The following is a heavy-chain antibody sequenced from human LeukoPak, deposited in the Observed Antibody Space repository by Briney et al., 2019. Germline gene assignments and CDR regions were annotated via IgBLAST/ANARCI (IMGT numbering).Heavy chain of an antibody. CDR3: VGGGDYFDY. J-gene: IGHJ4*02. CDR2: VNPNSGGT. Sequence: ASVKVSCKASGYTFTGYHMHWVRQASGQGLEWMGWVNPNSGGTNYAQKFQGRVTMTRDTSISTAYMELSRLRSDDTAVYYCVGGGDYFDYWGQGTLVTVSS. CDR1: GYTFTGYH. D-gene: IGHD3-16*01. V-gene: IGHV1-2*02.